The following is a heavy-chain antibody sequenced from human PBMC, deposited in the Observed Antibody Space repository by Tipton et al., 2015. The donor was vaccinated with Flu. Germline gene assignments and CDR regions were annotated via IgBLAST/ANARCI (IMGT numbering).Heavy chain of an antibody. Sequence: SLRLSCVASGFTFNNYWMTWVRQAPGKGLQWVASINQDGSEQYSVDSVKGRFTFSRDNAKNPLYLQLNSLKAEDTAVYFCARDMGYYGSGLDYWGQGTLVTVSS. CDR2: INQDGSEQ. CDR1: GFTFNNYW. J-gene: IGHJ4*02. D-gene: IGHD3-10*01. V-gene: IGHV3-7*01. CDR3: ARDMGYYGSGLDY.